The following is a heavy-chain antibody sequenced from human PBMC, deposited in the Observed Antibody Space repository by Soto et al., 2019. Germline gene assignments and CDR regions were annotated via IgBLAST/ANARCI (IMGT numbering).Heavy chain of an antibody. V-gene: IGHV4-39*01. CDR3: AKTGVWWFDP. CDR2: IYYSGST. Sequence: SVTLSLTCTVSGGSIRSSSYYWGWIRQPPGKGLEWIGSIYYSGSTYYNPSLKSRVTISVDTSKNQFSLKLSSVTAADTAVYYCAKTGVWWFDPWGQGTLVTVSS. D-gene: IGHD1-1*01. J-gene: IGHJ5*02. CDR1: GGSIRSSSYY.